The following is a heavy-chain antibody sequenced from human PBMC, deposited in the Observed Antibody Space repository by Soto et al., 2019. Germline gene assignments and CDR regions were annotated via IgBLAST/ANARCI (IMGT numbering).Heavy chain of an antibody. CDR3: ANSWTTLTTGFDF. CDR2: ISSDGSEK. J-gene: IGHJ4*02. CDR1: GFTFSNYA. D-gene: IGHD4-17*01. Sequence: GESLRLSCVASGFTFSNYAMHWVRQAPGKGLGWVAVISSDGSEKYYLDSVRDRFTISRDNSKNTLYLQMSNLRPEDTALYYCANSWTTLTTGFDFWGQGALVTVSS. V-gene: IGHV3-30*18.